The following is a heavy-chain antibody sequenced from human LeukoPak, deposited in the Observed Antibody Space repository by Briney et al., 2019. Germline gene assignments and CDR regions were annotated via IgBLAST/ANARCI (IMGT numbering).Heavy chain of an antibody. V-gene: IGHV3-23*01. CDR2: IRGSGGST. CDR3: ATLSWQTYYYGSGADDAFDI. J-gene: IGHJ3*02. Sequence: GGSLRLSCAASGFTFSSYAMSWVRQAPGKGLEWVSAIRGSGGSTYYADSVKGRFTISRDNSKNTLYLQMNSLRAEDTAVYYCATLSWQTYYYGSGADDAFDIWGQGTMVTVSS. D-gene: IGHD3-10*01. CDR1: GFTFSSYA.